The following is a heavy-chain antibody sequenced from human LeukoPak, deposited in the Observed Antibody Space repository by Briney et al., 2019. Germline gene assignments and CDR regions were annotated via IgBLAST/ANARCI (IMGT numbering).Heavy chain of an antibody. CDR1: GGTFSSYA. V-gene: IGHV1-69*13. CDR3: ARDRWYDILTGLFDY. J-gene: IGHJ4*02. Sequence: SVKVSCKASGGTFSSYAISWVRQAPGQGLEWMGGLIPIFGTANYAQKFQGRVAIPADESTSTAYMELSSLRSEDTAVYYCARDRWYDILTGLFDYWGQGTLVTVSS. CDR2: LIPIFGTA. D-gene: IGHD3-9*01.